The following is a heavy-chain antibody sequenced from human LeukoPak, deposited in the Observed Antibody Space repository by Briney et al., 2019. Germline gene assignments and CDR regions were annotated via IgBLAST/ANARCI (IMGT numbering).Heavy chain of an antibody. J-gene: IGHJ4*02. CDR3: ARRDDTGHWAFDY. Sequence: GESLKISCKGSGYSFSSYRIGWVRQMPGKGLEWMGVIYPTESETRYSPSFEGQVTISADRSINTAYLQWSSLKASDAAIYYCARRDDTGHWAFDYWGQGTLVTVSS. CDR1: GYSFSSYR. CDR2: IYPTESET. V-gene: IGHV5-51*03. D-gene: IGHD2-8*02.